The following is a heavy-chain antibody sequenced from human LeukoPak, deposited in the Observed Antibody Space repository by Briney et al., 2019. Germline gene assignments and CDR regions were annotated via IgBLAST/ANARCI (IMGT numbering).Heavy chain of an antibody. D-gene: IGHD6-13*01. Sequence: SETLSLICTVSGGSISSSSYYWGWIRQPPGKGLEWIGSIYYSGSTYYNPSLKSRVTISVDTSKNQFSLKLSSVTAADTAVYYCARRPIAAGVDYWGQGTLVTVSS. J-gene: IGHJ4*02. V-gene: IGHV4-39*01. CDR3: ARRPIAAGVDY. CDR1: GGSISSSSYY. CDR2: IYYSGST.